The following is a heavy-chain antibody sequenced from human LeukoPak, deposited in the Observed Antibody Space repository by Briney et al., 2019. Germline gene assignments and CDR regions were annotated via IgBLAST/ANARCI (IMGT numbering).Heavy chain of an antibody. Sequence: SGGSLRLSCAVSGFTVSNNYMSWVRQAPGKGLEWVSVIHSDGKTYYADSVKGRFIISRDNSNNMVFLQMDSLRAEDTAVYYCARDFEGHWGQGTLVTVSS. V-gene: IGHV3-66*01. D-gene: IGHD3-9*01. CDR3: ARDFEGH. J-gene: IGHJ4*02. CDR1: GFTVSNNY. CDR2: IHSDGKT.